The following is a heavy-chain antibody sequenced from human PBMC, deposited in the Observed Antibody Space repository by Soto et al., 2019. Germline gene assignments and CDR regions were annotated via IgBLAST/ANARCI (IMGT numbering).Heavy chain of an antibody. Sequence: GGSLRLSCGASGFTFSSYAMSWVRQAPGKGLEWVSAISGSGGSTYYADSVKGRFTISRDNSKNTLYLQMNSLRAEGTAVYYCAKDHGSGWYLNWFDPWGQGTLVTVSS. CDR1: GFTFSSYA. CDR3: AKDHGSGWYLNWFDP. J-gene: IGHJ5*02. V-gene: IGHV3-23*01. D-gene: IGHD6-19*01. CDR2: ISGSGGST.